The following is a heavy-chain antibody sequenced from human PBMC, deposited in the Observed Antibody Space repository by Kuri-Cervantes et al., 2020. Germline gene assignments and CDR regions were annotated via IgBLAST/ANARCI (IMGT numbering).Heavy chain of an antibody. V-gene: IGHV1-46*01. D-gene: IGHD3-3*01. CDR2: INPSGGST. J-gene: IGHJ4*02. CDR3: ARDQYYDFWSGYNIDY. CDR1: RYTFPSYY. Sequence: GSVQVSCKASRYTFPSYYMHWVRQAPGQGLEWMGIINPSGGSTSYAQKFQGRVTMTRDTSTSTVYMELSSLRSEDTAVYYCARDQYYDFWSGYNIDYWGQGTLVTVSS.